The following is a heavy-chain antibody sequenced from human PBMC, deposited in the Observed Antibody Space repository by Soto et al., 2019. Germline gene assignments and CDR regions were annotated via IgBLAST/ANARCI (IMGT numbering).Heavy chain of an antibody. D-gene: IGHD2-2*02. CDR1: GFDLSDFY. J-gene: IGHJ6*02. CDR3: ARDSGVSLAAILVYPGVDV. V-gene: IGHV3-11*06. CDR2: ISSTSIYT. Sequence: QLPLVESGGGLVKPGGSLRLSCAASGFDLSDFYMSWIRQAPGKGIEWVSCISSTSIYTSYAYSVKGPFTISRDNYKNSLYLVMDSLRAEDTAIYYCARDSGVSLAAILVYPGVDVWGQAPTCTFAS.